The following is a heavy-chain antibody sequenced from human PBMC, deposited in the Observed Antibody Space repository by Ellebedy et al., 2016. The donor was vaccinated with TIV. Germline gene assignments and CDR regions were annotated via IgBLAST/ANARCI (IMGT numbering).Heavy chain of an antibody. CDR1: GFTFSGYG. CDR3: AKEGEKGDF. Sequence: GESLKISCAASGFTFSGYGMHWVRQAPGKGLEWVAFIRHDESYKYHADSVEGRFTISRDNSKNTLYLQMNSLRSEDTAVYYCAKEGEKGDFWGQGTLGTVSS. J-gene: IGHJ4*02. CDR2: IRHDESYK. V-gene: IGHV3-30*02.